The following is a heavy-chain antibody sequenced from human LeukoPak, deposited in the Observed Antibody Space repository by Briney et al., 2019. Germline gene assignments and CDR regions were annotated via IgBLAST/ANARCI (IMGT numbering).Heavy chain of an antibody. CDR2: ISGSGGST. J-gene: IGHJ5*02. Sequence: GGSLRLSCAASGFTFSSYAMSWVRQAPGKGLEWVSAISGSGGSTYYADSVKGRFTISRDNSKNTLYLQMNSLRAEDTAVYYCAKGGYYCSSTSCPNWFDPWGQGTLVTVSS. CDR1: GFTFSSYA. D-gene: IGHD2-2*01. V-gene: IGHV3-23*01. CDR3: AKGGYYCSSTSCPNWFDP.